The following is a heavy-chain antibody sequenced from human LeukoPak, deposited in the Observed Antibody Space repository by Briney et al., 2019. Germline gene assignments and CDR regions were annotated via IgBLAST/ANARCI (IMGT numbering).Heavy chain of an antibody. CDR3: ARATRRPHYDSSGYYAYYFDY. Sequence: GASVKVSCKASGYTFTSYDINWVRQATGQGLEWMGWMNPNSGNTGYAQKFQGRVTITRNTSISTADMELRSLRSEDTAVYYCARATRRPHYDSSGYYAYYFDYWGQGTLVTVSS. CDR2: MNPNSGNT. CDR1: GYTFTSYD. J-gene: IGHJ4*02. D-gene: IGHD3-22*01. V-gene: IGHV1-8*03.